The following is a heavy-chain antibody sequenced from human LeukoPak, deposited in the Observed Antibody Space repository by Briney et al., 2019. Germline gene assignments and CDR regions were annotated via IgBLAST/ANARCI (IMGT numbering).Heavy chain of an antibody. J-gene: IGHJ4*02. CDR1: GISFSSHG. D-gene: IGHD5/OR15-5a*01. Sequence: GTSLRLSCAASGISFSSHGMHWVRQAPGKGLEWVAVIWYDGSNIYYADAVKGRFTISRDNAKNSLSLQMSSLRAEDTALYFCARSAGRLSPIDDWGQGTLVTVSS. V-gene: IGHV3-33*03. CDR2: IWYDGSNI. CDR3: ARSAGRLSPIDD.